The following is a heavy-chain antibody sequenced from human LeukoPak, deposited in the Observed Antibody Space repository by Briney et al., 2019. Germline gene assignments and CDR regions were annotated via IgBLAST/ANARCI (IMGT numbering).Heavy chain of an antibody. CDR3: AKECDYGNTSHMPCY. D-gene: IGHD4-17*01. CDR2: ISDGGWT. CDR1: ALPPSNYA. Sequence: PGGSLRLSCAASALPPSNYAMSWLRQAPGKGLEWVSSISDGGWTAYTDSVKGRFFISRETATNTLYLQMNSLRVEDTAVYYCAKECDYGNTSHMPCYWGQGTLVTVSS. V-gene: IGHV3-23*01. J-gene: IGHJ4*02.